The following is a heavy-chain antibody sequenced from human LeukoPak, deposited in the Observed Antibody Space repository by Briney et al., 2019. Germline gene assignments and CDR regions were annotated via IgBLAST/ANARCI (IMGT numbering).Heavy chain of an antibody. CDR3: ARHSSGGSYLDWFDP. D-gene: IGHD2-15*01. J-gene: IGHJ5*02. V-gene: IGHV4-59*08. Sequence: SETLSLTCTVSGGSITNYYWSWIRQPPGRGLEWIGYIYYSGSTNYNPSLKRRVTISVDTSKNQFSLKLSSVTAAGTAVYYCARHSSGGSYLDWFDPWGQGTLVTVSS. CDR1: GGSITNYY. CDR2: IYYSGST.